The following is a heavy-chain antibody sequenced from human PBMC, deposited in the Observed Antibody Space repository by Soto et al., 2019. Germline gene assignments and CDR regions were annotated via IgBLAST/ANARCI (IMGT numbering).Heavy chain of an antibody. D-gene: IGHD2-15*01. CDR2: INHSGST. CDR3: ATRSRYCSGGSCFSGDTDFDY. J-gene: IGHJ4*02. V-gene: IGHV4-34*08. CDR1: VGTFSGYY. Sequence: PSETLSLTCAVYVGTFSGYYWSWIRQPPGKGLEWIGEINHSGSTNYNPSLKSRVTISVDTSKNQFSLKLSSVTAADTAVYYCATRSRYCSGGSCFSGDTDFDYWGQGTLVTVSS.